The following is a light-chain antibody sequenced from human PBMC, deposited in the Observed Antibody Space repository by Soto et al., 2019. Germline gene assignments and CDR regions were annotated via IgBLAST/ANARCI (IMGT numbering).Light chain of an antibody. CDR2: AAS. V-gene: IGKV3-20*01. CDR3: QQYGRSPT. Sequence: EIVLTQSPGTLSLSPGERATLSCRASQSVSSSFLAWYQQKPGQAPSLLISAASSRGTGIPDRFSGSGSGTDFPLTISRLEPEDFAVYYCQQYGRSPTFGPGTKVDIK. J-gene: IGKJ3*01. CDR1: QSVSSSF.